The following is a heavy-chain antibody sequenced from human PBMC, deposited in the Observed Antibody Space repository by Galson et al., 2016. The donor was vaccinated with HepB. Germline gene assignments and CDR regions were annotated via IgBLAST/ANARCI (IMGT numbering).Heavy chain of an antibody. Sequence: PALVKPTQTLTLTCTFAGFSLSTSGMCMSWIRQSPGKALEWLARIAWDDDKYYSRSLATRLTISKDTSKNPVVLTMTNMDPGDTATYYCARIRVVGRRGNWCDAWGQGTLVPVSS. CDR2: IAWDDDK. D-gene: IGHD2-2*01. CDR1: GFSLSTSGMC. V-gene: IGHV2-70*11. J-gene: IGHJ5*02. CDR3: ARIRVVGRRGNWCDA.